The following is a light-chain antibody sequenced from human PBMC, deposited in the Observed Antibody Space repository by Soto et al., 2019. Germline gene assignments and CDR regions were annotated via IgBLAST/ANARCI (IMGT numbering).Light chain of an antibody. V-gene: IGKV3-15*01. CDR3: QQYNNWPPYT. CDR2: GAS. CDR1: QSVSSN. Sequence: EIVMTQSPATLSVSPGERATLSCRASQSVSSNLAWYQQKPGQAPRLLIYGASTRATGIPAGFSGSGSGTEFTLTISSLKSEDFAVYYCQQYNNWPPYTFGQGTRLEIK. J-gene: IGKJ5*01.